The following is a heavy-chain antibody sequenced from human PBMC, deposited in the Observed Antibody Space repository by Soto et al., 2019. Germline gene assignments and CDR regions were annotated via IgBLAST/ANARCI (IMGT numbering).Heavy chain of an antibody. CDR2: IIPILGIA. D-gene: IGHD2-15*01. Sequence: ASVKVSCKASGGTFSSYTISWVRQAPGQGLEWMGRIIPILGIANYAQKFQGRVTITADKSTSTAYMELSSLRSEDTAVYYCARYCSGGSCYPSDAFDIWGQGTMDTVSS. CDR1: GGTFSSYT. V-gene: IGHV1-69*02. J-gene: IGHJ3*02. CDR3: ARYCSGGSCYPSDAFDI.